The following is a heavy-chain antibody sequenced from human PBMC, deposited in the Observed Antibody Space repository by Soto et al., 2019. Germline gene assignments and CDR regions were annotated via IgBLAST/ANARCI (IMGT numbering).Heavy chain of an antibody. D-gene: IGHD3-10*01. CDR3: ANLPVSGSRFAS. V-gene: IGHV3-9*01. CDR1: GFIFDDYA. Sequence: EVQLVEPGGGLVQPGRSLRLSCAASGFIFDDYAIHWVRRAPGKGLEWVSGISWNGADVGYADSVKGRFTISRDNAKNSLYLQMDSLRAEDTVLYYCANLPVSGSRFASWGQGTLVTVSS. CDR2: ISWNGADV. J-gene: IGHJ4*02.